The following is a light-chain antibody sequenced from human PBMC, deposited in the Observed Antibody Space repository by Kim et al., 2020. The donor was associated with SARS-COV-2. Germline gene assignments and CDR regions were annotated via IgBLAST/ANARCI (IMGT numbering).Light chain of an antibody. J-gene: IGLJ3*02. CDR2: EDN. Sequence: GKTVPIPCTGSRGSIASNYVQWYQQRPGSAPTTVIYEDNQRPSGVPDRFSGSIDSSSNSASLTISGLKTEDEADYYCQSYDSSNWVFGGGTQLTVL. CDR1: RGSIASNY. CDR3: QSYDSSNWV. V-gene: IGLV6-57*02.